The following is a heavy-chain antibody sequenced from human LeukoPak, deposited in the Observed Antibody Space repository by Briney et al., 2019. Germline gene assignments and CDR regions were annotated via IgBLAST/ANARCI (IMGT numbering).Heavy chain of an antibody. J-gene: IGHJ4*02. V-gene: IGHV3-23*01. CDR2: ISGSGGYT. CDR1: GFTFSSYA. D-gene: IGHD2-21*02. Sequence: PGGSLRLSCAASGFTFSSYAMSWVRQAPGKGLEWVSAISGSGGYTYYADSVKGRFTISRDNSKNTLYVQMNSLRAEDTAVYYCAKDWAYCGGDCYSTVDYWGQGTLVTVSS. CDR3: AKDWAYCGGDCYSTVDY.